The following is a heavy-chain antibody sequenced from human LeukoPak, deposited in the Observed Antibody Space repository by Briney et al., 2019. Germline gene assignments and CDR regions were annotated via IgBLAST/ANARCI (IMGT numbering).Heavy chain of an antibody. D-gene: IGHD6-13*01. CDR1: GGSISSSSYY. V-gene: IGHV4-39*01. CDR2: IYYSGST. CDR3: ARQRTGYSSSWYVAEFDY. Sequence: KPSETLSLTCTVSGGSISSSSYYWGWIRQPPGKGLEWIGSIYYSGSTYYNPSLKSRVTISVDTSKNQFSLKLSSVTAADTAVYYCARQRTGYSSSWYVAEFDYWGQGTLVTASS. J-gene: IGHJ4*02.